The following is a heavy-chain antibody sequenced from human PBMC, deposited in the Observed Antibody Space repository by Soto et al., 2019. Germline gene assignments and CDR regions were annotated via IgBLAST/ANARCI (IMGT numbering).Heavy chain of an antibody. CDR3: VRQGIGNLHGLVDV. CDR1: SGPTSSHN. D-gene: IGHD1-1*01. Sequence: QVQLQQSGPGLVKPSETLSLTCSVSSGPTSSHNWGWIRQTPGRGLEWISYVYSTGGTSYNPSLNSRVTISADTSTNHISLTLTSVTAADTAVYYCVRQGIGNLHGLVDVWGQGTTVRVSS. J-gene: IGHJ6*02. CDR2: VYSTGGT. V-gene: IGHV4-59*08.